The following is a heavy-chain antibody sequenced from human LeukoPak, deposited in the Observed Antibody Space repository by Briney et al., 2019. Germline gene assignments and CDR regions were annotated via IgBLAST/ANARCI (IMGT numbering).Heavy chain of an antibody. CDR3: AKGKAARPPYYFDY. Sequence: PGGSLRLSCGASGFTFSNYWMHWVRQAPGKGLVWVSRINSEGSGIRYADSVKGRFTISRDNAKNTLYLQMSSLRAEDTAIYYCAKGKAARPPYYFDYWGQGTLVTVSS. D-gene: IGHD6-6*01. V-gene: IGHV3-74*01. CDR2: INSEGSGI. J-gene: IGHJ4*02. CDR1: GFTFSNYW.